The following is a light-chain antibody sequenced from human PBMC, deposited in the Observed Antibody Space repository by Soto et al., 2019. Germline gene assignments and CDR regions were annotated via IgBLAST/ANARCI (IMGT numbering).Light chain of an antibody. J-gene: IGLJ2*01. CDR1: SSDVGGYNY. V-gene: IGLV2-8*01. CDR3: SSYAGTNNLI. CDR2: EVS. Sequence: QSVLTQPPSASGSPGQSVAISCTGTSSDVGGYNYVSWYRQHPGKAPKLMIYEVSKRPSGVPDRFSGSKSGNTASLTVSGLQAEDEVDYYCSSYAGTNNLIFGGGTKLTVL.